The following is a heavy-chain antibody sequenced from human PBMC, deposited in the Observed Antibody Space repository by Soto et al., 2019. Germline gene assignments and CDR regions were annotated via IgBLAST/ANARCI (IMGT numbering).Heavy chain of an antibody. Sequence: XSVKVSCKASGYTFTSYYMHWVRQAPGQGLEWMGIINPSGGSTSYAQKFQGRVTMTRDTSTSTVYMELSSLRSEDTAVYYCARDRIGGYNSYYFDYWGQGTLVTVSS. CDR3: ARDRIGGYNSYYFDY. D-gene: IGHD5-12*01. CDR2: INPSGGST. CDR1: GYTFTSYY. J-gene: IGHJ4*02. V-gene: IGHV1-46*01.